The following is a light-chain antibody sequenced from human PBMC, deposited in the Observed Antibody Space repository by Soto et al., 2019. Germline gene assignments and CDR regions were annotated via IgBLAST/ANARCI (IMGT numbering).Light chain of an antibody. V-gene: IGKV1-5*03. CDR3: QHYHSLGT. Sequence: DIQMTQSPSTLSASVGDRDTISCRASQSISRRLAWYQQKPGKAPKVLIYKASSLESGVPSRFSGSGSGTEFTLTISSLQPDDFATYYCQHYHSLGTFGQGTKVQIK. CDR1: QSISRR. CDR2: KAS. J-gene: IGKJ1*01.